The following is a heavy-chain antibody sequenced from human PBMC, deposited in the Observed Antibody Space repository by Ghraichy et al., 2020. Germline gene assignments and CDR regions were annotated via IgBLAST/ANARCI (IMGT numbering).Heavy chain of an antibody. CDR3: AREYCSSTSCYVVWFDP. CDR2: INHSGST. J-gene: IGHJ5*02. D-gene: IGHD2-2*01. Sequence: SETLSLTCAVYGGSFSGYYWSWIRQPPGKGLEWIGEINHSGSTNYNPSLKSRVTISVDTSKNQFSLKLSSVTAADTAVYYCAREYCSSTSCYVVWFDPWGQGTLVTVSS. V-gene: IGHV4-34*01. CDR1: GGSFSGYY.